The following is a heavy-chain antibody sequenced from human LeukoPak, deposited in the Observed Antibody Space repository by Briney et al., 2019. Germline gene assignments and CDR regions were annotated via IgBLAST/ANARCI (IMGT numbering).Heavy chain of an antibody. V-gene: IGHV4-59*01. CDR1: GGSISSYY. CDR3: ARARRRDAFDI. CDR2: IYYSGSP. J-gene: IGHJ3*02. Sequence: PSETLSLTCTVSGGSISSYYWIWLRQPPGKGWKGRGYIYYSGSPNYNPSLKRRVTISVDTSKNQFSLKLSYVTAADTAVYYCARARRRDAFDIWGQGTMVTVSS.